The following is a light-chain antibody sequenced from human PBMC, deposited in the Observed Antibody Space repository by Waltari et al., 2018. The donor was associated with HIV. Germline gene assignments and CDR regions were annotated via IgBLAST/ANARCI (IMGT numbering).Light chain of an antibody. V-gene: IGLV1-51*01. CDR2: DND. CDR1: SSKFGNDF. J-gene: IGLJ3*02. CDR3: GTWDTSLGAGV. Sequence: QSVLTQPPSVSAAPGQKVTISCSGSSSKFGNDFVSWYQPPPGAAPKLLIYDNDKRPSGFSDIFSGSKVGTSATLGIPGLQTGDEADYYCGTWDTSLGAGVCGGGTKLTVL.